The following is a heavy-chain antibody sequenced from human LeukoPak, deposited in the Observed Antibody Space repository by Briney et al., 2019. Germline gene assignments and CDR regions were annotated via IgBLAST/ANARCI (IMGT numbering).Heavy chain of an antibody. CDR1: GFTFDDYA. CDR3: AKDMGYSYGYGAFDI. CDR2: ISWNSGSI. V-gene: IGHV3-9*03. D-gene: IGHD5-18*01. Sequence: GGSLKLSCAASGFTFDDYAMHWVRQAPGKGLEWVSGISWNSGSIGYADSVKGRFTISRDNAKNSLYLQMNSLRAEDMALYYCAKDMGYSYGYGAFDIWGQGTMVTVSS. J-gene: IGHJ3*02.